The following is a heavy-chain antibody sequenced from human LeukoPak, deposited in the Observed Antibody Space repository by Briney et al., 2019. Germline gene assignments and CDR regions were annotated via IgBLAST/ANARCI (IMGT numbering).Heavy chain of an antibody. CDR1: GFTFSSYA. J-gene: IGHJ4*02. Sequence: PGGSLRLSCAASGFTFSSYAMNWVRQAPGKGLEWVSAISGSGGSTYYADSVKGRFTISRDNSKNTLYLQMNSLRAEDTAVYYCAKGSIVVVPAAMQKSSHYFDYWGQGTLVTVSS. CDR3: AKGSIVVVPAAMQKSSHYFDY. CDR2: ISGSGGST. D-gene: IGHD2-2*01. V-gene: IGHV3-23*01.